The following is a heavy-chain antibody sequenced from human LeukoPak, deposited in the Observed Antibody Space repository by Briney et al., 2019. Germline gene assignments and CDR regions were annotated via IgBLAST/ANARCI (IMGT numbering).Heavy chain of an antibody. J-gene: IGHJ4*02. CDR3: ARDSGEFSTGYYYDSSGLDY. Sequence: PSETLSLTCTVSGGSISSYYWSWIRQPAGKGLEWIGRIYTSGSTNYNPPLKSRVTMSVDTSKNQFSLKLSSVTAADTAVYYCARDSGEFSTGYYYDSSGLDYWGQGTLVTVSS. CDR2: IYTSGST. V-gene: IGHV4-4*07. D-gene: IGHD3-22*01. CDR1: GGSISSYY.